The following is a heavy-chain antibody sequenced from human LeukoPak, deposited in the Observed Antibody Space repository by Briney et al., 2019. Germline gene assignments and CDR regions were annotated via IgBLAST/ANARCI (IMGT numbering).Heavy chain of an antibody. Sequence: SETLSLTCTVSGGSISSSGYYWGWIRQPPGKGLEWIASIYYSGSTYYNPSLKSRVTISVDTSKNQFSLKLSSVTAADTAVYYCARGRGDIVVVPAAIRGWFDPWGQGTLVTVSS. D-gene: IGHD2-2*02. V-gene: IGHV4-39*07. CDR3: ARGRGDIVVVPAAIRGWFDP. J-gene: IGHJ5*02. CDR1: GGSISSSGYY. CDR2: IYYSGST.